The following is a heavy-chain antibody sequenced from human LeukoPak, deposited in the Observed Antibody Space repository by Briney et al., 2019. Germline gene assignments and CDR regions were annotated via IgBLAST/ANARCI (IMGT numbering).Heavy chain of an antibody. J-gene: IGHJ3*02. CDR1: RYTFTSYD. CDR2: MNPNSGNT. V-gene: IGHV1-8*03. CDR3: ASVGGLYSTYAFDI. D-gene: IGHD2-2*01. Sequence: ASVKDSCKASRYTFTSYDINWVRQATGQGLEWMGWMNPNSGNTGYAQKFQGRVTITRNTSISTAYMELSSLRSEDTAVYYCASVGGLYSTYAFDIWGQGTMVTVSS.